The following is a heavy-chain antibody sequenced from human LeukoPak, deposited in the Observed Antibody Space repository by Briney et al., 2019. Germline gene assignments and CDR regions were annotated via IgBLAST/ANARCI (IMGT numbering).Heavy chain of an antibody. Sequence: SVKVSCKASGGTFSSYAISWVRQAPGQGLEWMGGIIPIFGTANYAQKFQGRVTITADESTSTAYMELSSLRSEDTAVYYCARAMGYGGNLDYWGQGTLVTVSS. D-gene: IGHD4-23*01. V-gene: IGHV1-69*13. CDR1: GGTFSSYA. CDR2: IIPIFGTA. J-gene: IGHJ4*02. CDR3: ARAMGYGGNLDY.